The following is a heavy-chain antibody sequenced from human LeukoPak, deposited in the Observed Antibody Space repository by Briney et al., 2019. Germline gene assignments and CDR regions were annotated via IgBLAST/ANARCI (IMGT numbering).Heavy chain of an antibody. CDR3: AKDLTSWNY. Sequence: GGSLRLSCAASGFTFSSNNMNWVRQAPGKGLEWVSYISSSSSTRYYADSVKGRFTISRDNAKNSLYLQMNGLRAEDTALYYCAKDLTSWNYWGQGTLVTVSS. D-gene: IGHD2-2*01. CDR2: ISSSSSTR. CDR1: GFTFSSNN. V-gene: IGHV3-48*01. J-gene: IGHJ4*02.